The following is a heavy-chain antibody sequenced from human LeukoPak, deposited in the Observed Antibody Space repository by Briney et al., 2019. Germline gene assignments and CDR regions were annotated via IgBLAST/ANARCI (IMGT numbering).Heavy chain of an antibody. D-gene: IGHD2-15*01. CDR1: GYTFTSYG. CDR3: ARVRVEDDAFDI. CDR2: ISAYNGNT. Sequence: ASVKVSCKASGYTFTSYGISWVRQAPGQGREWMGWISAYNGNTNYAQKLQGRVTMTTDTSTSTAYMELRSLGSDDTAVYYCARVRVEDDAFDIWGQGTMVTVSS. V-gene: IGHV1-18*01. J-gene: IGHJ3*02.